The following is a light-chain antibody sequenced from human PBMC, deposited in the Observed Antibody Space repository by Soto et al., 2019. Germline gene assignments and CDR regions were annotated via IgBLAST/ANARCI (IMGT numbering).Light chain of an antibody. Sequence: QSALTQPASVSGSPGQSIAISCTGTSSNVGGYNFVSWYQQHPGKAPKLLIYEINKRPSGVSNRFSGSKSDNTASLTISGLQAEDAADYYCCSYGGDRIFGGGTTLTVL. CDR2: EIN. CDR3: CSYGGDRI. J-gene: IGLJ2*01. CDR1: SSNVGGYNF. V-gene: IGLV2-23*02.